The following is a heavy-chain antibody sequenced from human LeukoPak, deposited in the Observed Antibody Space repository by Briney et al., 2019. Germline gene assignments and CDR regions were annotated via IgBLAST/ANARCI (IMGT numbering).Heavy chain of an antibody. V-gene: IGHV4-30-4*08. D-gene: IGHD2-21*01. J-gene: IGHJ3*02. CDR2: IYYSGST. CDR3: ATSVVVSPDDAFDI. CDR1: GGSISSSSYY. Sequence: SETLSLTCTVSGGSISSSSYYWGWIRQPPGKGLEWIGYIYYSGSTYYNPSLKSRVTISVDTSKNQFSLKLSSVTAADTAVYYCATSVVVSPDDAFDIWGQGTMVTVSS.